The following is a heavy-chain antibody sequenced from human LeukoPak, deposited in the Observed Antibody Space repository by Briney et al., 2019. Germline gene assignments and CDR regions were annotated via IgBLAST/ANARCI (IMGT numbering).Heavy chain of an antibody. CDR2: IYSDGST. CDR1: GFTVSSNY. CDR3: AKAFWLLVAFDI. Sequence: GGSLRLSCAASGFTVSSNYMSWVRQAPGKGLEWVSEIYSDGSTYYAASVKGRFSVSRHNSKNTVYLQMNSLRAEDTAVYYCAKAFWLLVAFDIWGQGTMVTVSS. J-gene: IGHJ3*02. D-gene: IGHD5-12*01. V-gene: IGHV3-53*01.